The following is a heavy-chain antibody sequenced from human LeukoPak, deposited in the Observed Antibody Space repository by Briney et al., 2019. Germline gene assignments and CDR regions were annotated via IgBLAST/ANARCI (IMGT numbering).Heavy chain of an antibody. J-gene: IGHJ4*02. Sequence: GGSLRLSCAASGFTFSSYSMNWVRQAPGKGLEWVSYISSSSSTIYYADSVKGRFTISRDNAKNSLYLQMNSLRAEDTAVYYCARERQNYYDSSGDRFDYWGQGTLVTVSS. CDR2: ISSSSSTI. CDR1: GFTFSSYS. V-gene: IGHV3-48*04. D-gene: IGHD3-22*01. CDR3: ARERQNYYDSSGDRFDY.